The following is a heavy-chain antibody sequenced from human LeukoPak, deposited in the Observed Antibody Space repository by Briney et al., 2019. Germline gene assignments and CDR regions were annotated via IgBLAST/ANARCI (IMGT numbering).Heavy chain of an antibody. CDR3: ATHPTF. V-gene: IGHV3-48*03. D-gene: IGHD2/OR15-2a*01. Sequence: GGSLRLSCAASGYTFSRYEMNWVRHAPGKGLERISYIGRSGSTVSYADYVRGRFTISRDNADNFVYLQMNSLRVEDTAIYYCATHPTFWGQGTMVTVSS. J-gene: IGHJ3*01. CDR1: GYTFSRYE. CDR2: IGRSGSTV.